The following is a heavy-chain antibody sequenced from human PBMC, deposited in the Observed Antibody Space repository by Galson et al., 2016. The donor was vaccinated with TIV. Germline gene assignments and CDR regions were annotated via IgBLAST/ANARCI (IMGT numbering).Heavy chain of an antibody. CDR1: GFTFSSYA. CDR2: VSYDGIRA. D-gene: IGHD3-10*01. J-gene: IGHJ3*02. V-gene: IGHV3-30-3*01. Sequence: SLRLSCAASGFTFSSYAIHWVRQAPGKGLEGVAAVSYDGIRAYYADSVKGRFTIARENSKDTLYIQMDSLRAEDTAIYYCAREAVLTSGAFDIWGQGTMVAVSS. CDR3: AREAVLTSGAFDI.